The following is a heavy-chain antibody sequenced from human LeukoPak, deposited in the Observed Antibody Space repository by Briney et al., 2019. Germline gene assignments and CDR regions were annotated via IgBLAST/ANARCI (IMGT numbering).Heavy chain of an antibody. J-gene: IGHJ4*02. V-gene: IGHV4-39*01. CDR1: GDSISSSRYY. CDR3: ARGSVAGTRVDY. CDR2: IYYSGSA. D-gene: IGHD6-19*01. Sequence: PSETLSLTCTVSGDSISSSRYYWGWIRQPPGKGLEWIGSIYYSGSAYYNLSLKSRVTISADTSKNQFSLNLSSVTAADTAVYYCARGSVAGTRVDYWGQGTLVTVSS.